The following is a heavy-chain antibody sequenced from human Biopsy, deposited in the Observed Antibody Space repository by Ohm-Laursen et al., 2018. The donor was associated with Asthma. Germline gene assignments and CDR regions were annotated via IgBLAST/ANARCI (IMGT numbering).Heavy chain of an antibody. CDR3: ARAVDYSHYYGIDV. D-gene: IGHD3-10*01. J-gene: IGHJ6*02. CDR1: GYTFNSAG. V-gene: IGHV1-18*01. CDR2: ISVYNGNT. Sequence: VSSVKVSCKTSGYTFNSAGITWVRQAPGQGLEWMGWISVYNGNTKVAQKLQDRVTMITDTSTSTANMELRSLRSDDTAVYFCARAVDYSHYYGIDVWGQGTTVTVS.